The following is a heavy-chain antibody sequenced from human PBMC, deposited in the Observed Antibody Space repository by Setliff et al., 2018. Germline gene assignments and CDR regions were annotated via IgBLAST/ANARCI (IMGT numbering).Heavy chain of an antibody. CDR3: ARHEFVGGYYGSVTYRHFDY. J-gene: IGHJ4*02. V-gene: IGHV4-4*08. D-gene: IGHD3-10*01. Sequence: PSETLSLTCTVSGGSISSDYWSWIRQPPGKGLEWIGYIYSSGSTKYNPSLKSRVTISVDTSKNQFSLQVTSLAATDTALYFCARHEFVGGYYGSVTYRHFDYWGQGILVTVSS. CDR1: GGSISSDY. CDR2: IYSSGST.